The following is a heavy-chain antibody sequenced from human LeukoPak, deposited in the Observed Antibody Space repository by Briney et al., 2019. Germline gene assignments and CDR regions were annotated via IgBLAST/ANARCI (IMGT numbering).Heavy chain of an antibody. V-gene: IGHV4-39*01. CDR3: ARHPLIVGAKMPTLFDY. J-gene: IGHJ4*02. CDR1: GGSISSSSYY. Sequence: SETLSLTCTVSGGSISSSSYYWGWIRQPPGKGLEWIGSIYYSGSTYYNPSLKSRVIISVDTSKNQFSLKLSSVTAADTAVYYCARHPLIVGAKMPTLFDYWGQGTLVTVSS. D-gene: IGHD1-26*01. CDR2: IYYSGST.